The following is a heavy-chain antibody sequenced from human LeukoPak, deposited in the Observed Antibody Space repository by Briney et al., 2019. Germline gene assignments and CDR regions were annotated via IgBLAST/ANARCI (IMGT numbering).Heavy chain of an antibody. Sequence: GRSLRLSCATSGFTFGRSSMHWVRLAPGKGLEWLAGISFDGANKFSGDSVKGRFSISRDNSKNTLYLQMNSLRLDDTAVYFCARGRAGIAAAGFDYWGQGTLVTVSS. CDR2: ISFDGANK. CDR3: ARGRAGIAAAGFDY. J-gene: IGHJ4*02. D-gene: IGHD6-13*01. V-gene: IGHV3-30*04. CDR1: GFTFGRSS.